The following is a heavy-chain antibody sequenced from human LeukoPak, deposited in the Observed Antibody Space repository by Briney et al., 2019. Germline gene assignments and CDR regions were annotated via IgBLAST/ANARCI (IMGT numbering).Heavy chain of an antibody. CDR1: GFTFSSYA. J-gene: IGHJ4*02. CDR3: AKENYDILTGYVPFDY. D-gene: IGHD3-9*01. CDR2: ISGSGGST. Sequence: PGGSLRLSCAASGFTFSSYAMSWVRQAPGKGLEWVSAISGSGGSTYYADSVKGRFTISRDNFKNTLYLQMNSLRAEDTAVYYCAKENYDILTGYVPFDYWGQGTLVTVSS. V-gene: IGHV3-23*01.